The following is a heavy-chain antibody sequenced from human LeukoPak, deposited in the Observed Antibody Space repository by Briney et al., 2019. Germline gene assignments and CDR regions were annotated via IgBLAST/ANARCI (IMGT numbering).Heavy chain of an antibody. CDR1: GFIFSTYW. V-gene: IGHV3-7*01. D-gene: IGHD5-12*01. Sequence: GGSLRLSCAASGFIFSTYWMSWVRQAPGKGLEWVANIKYDGSEKYYVDSVKGRFTISRDNAMNSLYLQMNNLRDEDTAFYFCARGGYGAPDAWGQGTLVTVSS. CDR2: IKYDGSEK. CDR3: ARGGYGAPDA. J-gene: IGHJ5*02.